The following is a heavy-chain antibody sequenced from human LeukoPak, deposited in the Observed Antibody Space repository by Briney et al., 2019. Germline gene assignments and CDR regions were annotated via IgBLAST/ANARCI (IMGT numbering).Heavy chain of an antibody. D-gene: IGHD6-19*01. CDR1: GGSISIYY. CDR2: IYYSGST. V-gene: IGHV4-59*01. CDR3: ARDELQWLPPYYYYYGMDV. Sequence: SETLSLTCTVSGGSISIYYWSWIRQPPGKALEWIGYIYYSGSTNYNPSLKSRVTMSVDTSKNQFSLKLSSVTAADTAVYYCARDELQWLPPYYYYYGMDVWGQGTTVTVSS. J-gene: IGHJ6*02.